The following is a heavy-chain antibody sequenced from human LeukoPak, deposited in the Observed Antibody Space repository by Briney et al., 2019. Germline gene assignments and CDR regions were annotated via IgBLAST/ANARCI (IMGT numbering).Heavy chain of an antibody. D-gene: IGHD2-21*01. J-gene: IGHJ4*02. V-gene: IGHV1-2*02. Sequence: ASVKVSCKASGYTFTGYYMHWVRQAPGQGLEWMGGINPNSGGTNYAQKFQGRVTMTRDTSISTAYIELSRLRSDDTAAFYCARSIIVVASGCFDFWGQGTLVTVSS. CDR3: ARSIIVVASGCFDF. CDR2: INPNSGGT. CDR1: GYTFTGYY.